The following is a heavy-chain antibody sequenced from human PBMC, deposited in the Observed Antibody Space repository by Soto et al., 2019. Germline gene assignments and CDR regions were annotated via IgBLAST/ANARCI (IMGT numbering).Heavy chain of an antibody. D-gene: IGHD3-10*01. V-gene: IGHV3-23*01. J-gene: IGHJ4*02. CDR2: ISGSGGST. CDR3: ANGAEWLGDGYFDY. Sequence: EVQLLETGGGLVQPGGSLRLSCAASGFTFSSYAMSWVRQAPGKGLEWVSAISGSGGSTYYADSVKGRFTITRDNSKNTLYLQMNSLRAKDTAVYYCANGAEWLGDGYFDYWGQGTLVTVSS. CDR1: GFTFSSYA.